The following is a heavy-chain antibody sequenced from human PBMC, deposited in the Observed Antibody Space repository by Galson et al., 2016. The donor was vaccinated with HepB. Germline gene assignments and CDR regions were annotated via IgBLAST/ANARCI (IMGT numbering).Heavy chain of an antibody. D-gene: IGHD1-26*01. Sequence: SLRLSCAASGFTFGRYAMSWVRQAPGKGLEWVSAISGDGGSTYYAGSVQGRFTSSRDRSTNTMYLQMNSLRTDDTAVYYCASGAHSGTYYTILNYYFEYWGQGTLVTVSS. CDR3: ASGAHSGTYYTILNYYFEY. CDR2: ISGDGGST. J-gene: IGHJ4*02. CDR1: GFTFGRYA. V-gene: IGHV3-23*01.